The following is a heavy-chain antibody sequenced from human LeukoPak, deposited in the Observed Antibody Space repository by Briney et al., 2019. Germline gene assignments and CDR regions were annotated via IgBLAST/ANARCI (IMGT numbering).Heavy chain of an antibody. CDR3: AQQGGNKDY. D-gene: IGHD4-23*01. V-gene: IGHV3-23*01. CDR1: GFTFSSYA. CDR2: ISGSGGST. Sequence: GGSLRLSXAASGFTFSSYAMSWVRQAPGKGLEWVSAISGSGGSTYYADSVKGRFTIPRDNSKDTLYLQMNSLRAEDTAVYYCAQQGGNKDYWGQGTLVTVSS. J-gene: IGHJ4*02.